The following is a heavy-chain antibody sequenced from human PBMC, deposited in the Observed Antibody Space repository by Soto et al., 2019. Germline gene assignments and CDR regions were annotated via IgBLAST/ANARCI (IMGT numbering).Heavy chain of an antibody. V-gene: IGHV4-59*01. D-gene: IGHD3-22*01. J-gene: IGHJ3*02. Sequence: TSGAPSRTCAGSWGSISNYYWSWVRQPPGKGQDYIWWISEIWATNSNPHIESRVTISVDTSKNQFSLRLRSVTAADTAVYYCARGYQGSGYIAFDIWGQGTMVTVSS. CDR3: ARGYQGSGYIAFDI. CDR1: WGSISNYY. CDR2: ISEIWAT.